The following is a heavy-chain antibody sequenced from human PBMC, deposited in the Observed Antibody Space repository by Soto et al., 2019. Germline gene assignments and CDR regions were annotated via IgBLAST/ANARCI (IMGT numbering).Heavy chain of an antibody. CDR2: IYYDGSA. J-gene: IGHJ4*02. CDR3: ARLHSRTWSGDY. D-gene: IGHD3-22*01. V-gene: IGHV4-31*03. Sequence: PSETLSLTCPVSGGSFNTDGYYWTWVRQPPGKGLEWIGYIYYDGSARYNESLKSRLTISIDSSRNQFSLELTSVTAADTAVYFCARLHSRTWSGDYWGQGTLVTVSS. CDR1: GGSFNTDGYY.